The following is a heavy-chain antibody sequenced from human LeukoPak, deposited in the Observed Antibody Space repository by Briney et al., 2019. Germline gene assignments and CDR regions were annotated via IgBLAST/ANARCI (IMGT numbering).Heavy chain of an antibody. V-gene: IGHV3-23*01. J-gene: IGHJ4*02. CDR1: GFTFNDYA. D-gene: IGHD2-2*01. CDR3: AKVRGFGLVPNDY. CDR2: ISGGAANS. Sequence: GGSLRLSCAASGFTFNDYAMSWVRQAPGKGLEWVSSISGGAANSWYADSVKGRFTISRDNSKNTLYLQMKSLRAEDTALYYCAKVRGFGLVPNDYWGQGALVIVSS.